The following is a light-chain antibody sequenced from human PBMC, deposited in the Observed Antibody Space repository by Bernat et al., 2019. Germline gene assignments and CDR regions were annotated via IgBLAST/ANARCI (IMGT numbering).Light chain of an antibody. J-gene: IGLJ3*02. CDR2: RDD. V-gene: IGLV3-1*01. Sequence: SFELTQPPSVSVSPGQTVSITCSGDYLGTKYTCWYQQKPGQSPVVVIYRDDKRPSGIPERFSGSHSGNTATLTISGAQAVDEADYYCQAWDSSTGVFGGGTKLTVL. CDR1: YLGTKY. CDR3: QAWDSSTGV.